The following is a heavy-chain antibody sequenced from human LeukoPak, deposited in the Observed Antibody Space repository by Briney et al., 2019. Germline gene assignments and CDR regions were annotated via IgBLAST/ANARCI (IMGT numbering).Heavy chain of an antibody. CDR1: GYSISSTYY. D-gene: IGHD5-12*01. CDR2: VFHSGNT. J-gene: IGHJ4*02. CDR3: ARLEIVAPIDY. Sequence: PSETLSLTCTVSGYSISSTYYWGWIRQPPGKGLEWVGSVFHSGNTYYNPSLKSRLTISADTSKNQFSLTLTSVTAADTAVYYCARLEIVAPIDYWGQGTLVTVSS. V-gene: IGHV4-38-2*02.